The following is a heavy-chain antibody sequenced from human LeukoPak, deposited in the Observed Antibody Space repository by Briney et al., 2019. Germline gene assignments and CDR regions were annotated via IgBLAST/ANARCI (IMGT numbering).Heavy chain of an antibody. D-gene: IGHD3-9*01. J-gene: IGHJ4*02. V-gene: IGHV4-59*10. Sequence: SETLSLTCAVYGGSFSGYYWSWIRQPAGKGLEWIGRIYTSGSTNYNPSLKSRVTMSVDTSKNQFSLKLSSVTAADTAVYYCARSRRYFDWLSHYFDYWGQGTLVTVSS. CDR2: IYTSGST. CDR1: GGSFSGYY. CDR3: ARSRRYFDWLSHYFDY.